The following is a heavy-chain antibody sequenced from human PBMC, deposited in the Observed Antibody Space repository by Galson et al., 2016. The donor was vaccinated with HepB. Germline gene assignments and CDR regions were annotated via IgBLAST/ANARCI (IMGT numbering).Heavy chain of an antibody. Sequence: SLRLSCAASGFSFSSYAVHWVRQAPGKGLEWVAVVSRDASITYYAKSMKGRFTISRDNSMNTLYLQMINLRDDDPGVYFCARELTSHFELDYWGQGALVIVSS. V-gene: IGHV3-30-3*01. CDR3: ARELTSHFELDY. D-gene: IGHD2-2*01. J-gene: IGHJ4*02. CDR2: VSRDASIT. CDR1: GFSFSSYA.